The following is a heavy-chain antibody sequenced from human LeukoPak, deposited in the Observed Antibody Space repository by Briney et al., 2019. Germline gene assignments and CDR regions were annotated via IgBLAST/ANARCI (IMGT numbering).Heavy chain of an antibody. CDR3: AREVSRPFDY. CDR1: GYTFTSYG. J-gene: IGHJ4*02. V-gene: IGHV1-2*02. CDR2: INPNSGGT. D-gene: IGHD6-25*01. Sequence: ASVKVSCKASGYTFTSYGISWVRQAPGQGLEWMGWINPNSGGTNYAQKFQGRVTMTRDTSISTAYMELSRLRSDDTAVYYCAREVSRPFDYWGQGTLVTVSS.